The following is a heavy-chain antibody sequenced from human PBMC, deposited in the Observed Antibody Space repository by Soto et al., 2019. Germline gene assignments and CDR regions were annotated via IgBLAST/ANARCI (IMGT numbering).Heavy chain of an antibody. CDR1: GFTFSSYD. CDR2: IGTAGDT. CDR3: ARVQGKSIAARRGYYGMDV. J-gene: IGHJ6*02. V-gene: IGHV3-13*01. Sequence: ASVKVSCAASGFTFSSYDMHWVRQATGKGLEWVSAIGTAGDTYYPGSVKGQFTISRENAKNSLYLQMNSLRAGDTAVYYCARVQGKSIAARRGYYGMDVWGQGTTVTVSS. D-gene: IGHD6-6*01.